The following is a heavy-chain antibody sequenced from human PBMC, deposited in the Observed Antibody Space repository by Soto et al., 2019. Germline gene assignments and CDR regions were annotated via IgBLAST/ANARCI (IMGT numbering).Heavy chain of an antibody. CDR2: ISGSGGST. V-gene: IGHV3-23*01. D-gene: IGHD2-2*01. CDR3: AKGAGFGVVPGYGMDV. CDR1: GFTFSSYA. J-gene: IGHJ6*02. Sequence: PGGSLRLSCAASGFTFSSYAMNWVRQAPGKGLEWVSGISGSGGSTYYADSVKGRFTISRDKSKNTLHLQMDSLRAEDTAVYYCAKGAGFGVVPGYGMDVWGQGTTVTVSS.